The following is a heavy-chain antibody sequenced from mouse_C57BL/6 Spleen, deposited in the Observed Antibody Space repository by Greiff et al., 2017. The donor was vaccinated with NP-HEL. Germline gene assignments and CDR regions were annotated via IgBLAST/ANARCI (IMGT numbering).Heavy chain of an antibody. V-gene: IGHV7-3*01. J-gene: IGHJ1*03. CDR2: IRNKANGYTT. D-gene: IGHD2-3*01. CDR1: GFTFTDYY. Sequence: VQLKESGGGLVQPGGSLSLSCAASGFTFTDYYMSWVRQPPGKALEWLGFIRNKANGYTTEYSASVKGRFTISRDNSQSILYLQMNALRAEDSATYYCARYYDGYYWYFDVWGTGTTVTVSS. CDR3: ARYYDGYYWYFDV.